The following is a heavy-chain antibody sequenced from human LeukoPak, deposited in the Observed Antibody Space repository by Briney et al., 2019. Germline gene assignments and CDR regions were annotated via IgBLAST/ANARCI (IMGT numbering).Heavy chain of an antibody. D-gene: IGHD3-22*01. CDR1: GFTFSNYG. V-gene: IGHV3-30*18. CDR3: AKEAFDSSGSSDY. Sequence: GSLRLSCAVSGFTFSNYGMHWVRQAPGKGREWVAVISYDGSNKYYADSVKGRFTISRDNSKNTLYLQMNSLRAEDTAVYYCAKEAFDSSGSSDYWGQGTLVTVSS. J-gene: IGHJ4*02. CDR2: ISYDGSNK.